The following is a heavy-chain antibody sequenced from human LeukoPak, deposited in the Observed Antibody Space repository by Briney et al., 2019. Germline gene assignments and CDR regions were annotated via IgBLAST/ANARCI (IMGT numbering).Heavy chain of an antibody. D-gene: IGHD3-3*01. CDR1: GFTFDDYA. Sequence: GGSLRLSCAASGFTFDDYAMHWVRQAPGKGLEWGSGISWNSGSIGYADSVKGRFTISRDNAKNSLYLQMNSLRPEDTALYYCTKDRYDFWSGYSWFDPWGQGTLVTVSS. V-gene: IGHV3-9*01. J-gene: IGHJ5*02. CDR2: ISWNSGSI. CDR3: TKDRYDFWSGYSWFDP.